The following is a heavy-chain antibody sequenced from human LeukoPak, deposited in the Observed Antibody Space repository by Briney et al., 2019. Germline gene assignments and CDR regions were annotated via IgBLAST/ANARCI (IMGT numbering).Heavy chain of an antibody. V-gene: IGHV3-30-3*01. Sequence: GGSLRLSCAASGFTFSSYTMNWVRQAPGKGLEWVAYITCDGSTKYYADSVKGRFTISRDNSKNTLYLQMNSLRAEDTAAYYCARDIPNCSSTSCYPRHFDYWGQGTLVTVSS. CDR3: ARDIPNCSSTSCYPRHFDY. CDR1: GFTFSSYT. CDR2: ITCDGSTK. D-gene: IGHD2-2*01. J-gene: IGHJ4*02.